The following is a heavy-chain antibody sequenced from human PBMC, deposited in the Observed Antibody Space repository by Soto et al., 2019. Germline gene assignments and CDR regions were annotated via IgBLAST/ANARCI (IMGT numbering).Heavy chain of an antibody. D-gene: IGHD1-7*01. V-gene: IGHV3-23*01. CDR1: GFTFSSYA. CDR2: ISGSGGST. Sequence: GGSLRLSCAASGFTFSSYAMSWVRQAPGKGLEWVSAISGSGGSTYYADPVKGRFTISRDNSKNTLYLQMNSLRAEDTAVYYCAKDHNWNYVGYFDYWGQGTLVTVSS. J-gene: IGHJ4*02. CDR3: AKDHNWNYVGYFDY.